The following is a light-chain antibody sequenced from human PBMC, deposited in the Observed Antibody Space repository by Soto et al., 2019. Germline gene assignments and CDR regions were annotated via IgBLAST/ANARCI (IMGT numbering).Light chain of an antibody. J-gene: IGLJ1*01. V-gene: IGLV2-11*01. Sequence: QSALTQPRSVSGSPGQSVTISCTVTSSDVGRYNYVSWYQQHPGKAPKLIIYDVTKRPSGVPDRFSGSKSGNTASLTISGLQAEDEVDYYCCSYAGGYIFVFGTGTKVTVL. CDR3: CSYAGGYIFV. CDR2: DVT. CDR1: SSDVGRYNY.